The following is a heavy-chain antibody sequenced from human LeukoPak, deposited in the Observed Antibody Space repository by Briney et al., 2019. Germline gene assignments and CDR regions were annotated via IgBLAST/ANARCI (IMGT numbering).Heavy chain of an antibody. CDR1: GGSINRNY. Sequence: PSETLSLTCTVSGGSINRNYWSWIRQPAGKGLEWMGRVYSRGSITYNPSLESRVTMSVDTSKNEFYLKLTSVTAADTAVYYCARAGLTGSKVAFDVWGQGTMVTVSS. D-gene: IGHD1-20*01. CDR3: ARAGLTGSKVAFDV. V-gene: IGHV4-4*07. CDR2: VYSRGSI. J-gene: IGHJ3*01.